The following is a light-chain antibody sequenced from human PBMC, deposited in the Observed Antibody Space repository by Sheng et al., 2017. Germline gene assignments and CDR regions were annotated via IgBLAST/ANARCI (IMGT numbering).Light chain of an antibody. CDR1: QSISSS. CDR3: QKYNSARSIT. CDR2: AAS. Sequence: DIQMTQSPATLSASVGDRVTISCRASQSISSSLAWYQQKAGKAPKLLIYAASTLQSGVPSRFSGSGSGTDFTLTISSLQPEDVATYYCQKYNSARSITFGQGTRLEIK. V-gene: IGKV1-27*01. J-gene: IGKJ5*01.